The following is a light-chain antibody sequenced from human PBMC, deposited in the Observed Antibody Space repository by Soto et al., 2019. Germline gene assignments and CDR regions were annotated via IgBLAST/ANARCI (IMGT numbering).Light chain of an antibody. CDR2: STN. J-gene: IGLJ2*01. CDR3: VLYMGSGISV. CDR1: SGSVSTSYY. V-gene: IGLV8-61*01. Sequence: QTVVTQGPSFSVSPGGTVTLTCGLSSGSVSTSYYPSWYQQTPGQAPRTLIYSTNTRSSGVPDRFSGSILGNKAALTITGAQADDESDYYCVLYMGSGISVFGGGTKLTV.